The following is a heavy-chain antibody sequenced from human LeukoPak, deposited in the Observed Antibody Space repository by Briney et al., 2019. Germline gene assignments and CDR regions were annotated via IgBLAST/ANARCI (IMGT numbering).Heavy chain of an antibody. V-gene: IGHV4-61*02. D-gene: IGHD5-24*01. CDR1: GGSISSGSYY. CDR2: IYTSGST. CDR3: ARELATMLYYFDY. J-gene: IGHJ4*02. Sequence: KTSQTLSLTCTVSGGSISSGSYYWSWIRQPAGKGLEWNGCIYTSGSTNYNPSLKSRVTISVDTSKNQFSLKLSSVTAADTAVYYCARELATMLYYFDYWGQGTLVTVSS.